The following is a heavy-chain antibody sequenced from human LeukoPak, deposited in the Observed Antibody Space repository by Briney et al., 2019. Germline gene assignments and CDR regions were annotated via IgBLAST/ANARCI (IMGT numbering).Heavy chain of an antibody. D-gene: IGHD2-21*01. J-gene: IGHJ4*02. CDR1: GVTPYY. CDR3: ARAGSHRGCDYYFDY. V-gene: IGHV1-2*02. Sequence: ASVKVSCKASGVTPYYLHWGRPAPGQGLEWMGWINPDSGGANSAQNFQGRVTMTRDMSISTVYMELSSLRSGDTAVYYCARAGSHRGCDYYFDYWGQGTLVSVSS. CDR2: INPDSGGA.